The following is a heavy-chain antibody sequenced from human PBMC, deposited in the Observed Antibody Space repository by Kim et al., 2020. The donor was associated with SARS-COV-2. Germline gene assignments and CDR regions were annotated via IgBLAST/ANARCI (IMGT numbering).Heavy chain of an antibody. CDR1: GFTFSDYY. J-gene: IGHJ4*02. Sequence: GGSLRLSCAASGFTFSDYYMSWIRQAPGKGLEWVSYISSSSSYTNYADSVKGRFTISRDNAKNSLYLQMNSLRAEDTAVYYCARVSSVTYYYDSSGYYYFDYWGQGALVTVSS. D-gene: IGHD3-22*01. CDR3: ARVSSVTYYYDSSGYYYFDY. V-gene: IGHV3-11*06. CDR2: ISSSSSYT.